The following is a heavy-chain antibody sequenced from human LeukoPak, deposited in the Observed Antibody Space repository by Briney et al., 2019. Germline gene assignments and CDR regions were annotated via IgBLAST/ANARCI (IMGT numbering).Heavy chain of an antibody. CDR1: GGSISSSNW. CDR2: IYHSGST. Sequence: SGTLSLTCAVSGGSISSSNWGSGVRQPPGQGLEWIGEIYHSGSTNYNPSLKSRVTISVDKSKNQFSLKLSSVTAADTAVYYCARRLGYSGYDPFDYWGQGTLVTVSS. D-gene: IGHD5-12*01. CDR3: ARRLGYSGYDPFDY. J-gene: IGHJ4*02. V-gene: IGHV4-4*02.